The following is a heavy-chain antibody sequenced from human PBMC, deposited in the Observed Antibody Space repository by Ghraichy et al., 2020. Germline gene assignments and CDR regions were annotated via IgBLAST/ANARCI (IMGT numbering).Heavy chain of an antibody. CDR2: ISGSGGST. D-gene: IGHD6-13*01. V-gene: IGHV3-23*01. CDR1: GFTFSSYA. CDR3: AKDEWYSSSWYMFAYYYYGMDV. J-gene: IGHJ6*02. Sequence: GGSLRLSCAASGFTFSSYAMSWVRQAPGKGLEWVSAISGSGGSTYYADSVKGRFTISRDNSKNTLYLQMNSLRAEDTAVYYCAKDEWYSSSWYMFAYYYYGMDVWGQGTTVTVSS.